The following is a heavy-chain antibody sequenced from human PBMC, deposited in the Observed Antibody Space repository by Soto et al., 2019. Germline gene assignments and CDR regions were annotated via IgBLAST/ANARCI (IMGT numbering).Heavy chain of an antibody. Sequence: PSETLSLTCAVYGGSFSGYYWSWIRQPPGKGLEWIGEINHSGSTNYNPSLKSRVTISVDTSKNQFSLKLSSVTAADTAVYYCARGTANWNRYYGMDVWGQGNTVTVSS. CDR2: INHSGST. CDR1: GGSFSGYY. J-gene: IGHJ6*02. V-gene: IGHV4-34*01. D-gene: IGHD1-20*01. CDR3: ARGTANWNRYYGMDV.